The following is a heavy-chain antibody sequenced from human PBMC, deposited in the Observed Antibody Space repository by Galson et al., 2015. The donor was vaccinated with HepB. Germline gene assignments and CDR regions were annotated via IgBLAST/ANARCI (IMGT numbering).Heavy chain of an antibody. CDR2: IIPILGIA. Sequence: SVKVSCKASGGTFSSYTISWVRQPPGQGLEWMGRIIPILGIANYSQKFQGRVTITADKSTSTAYMELSSLRSEDTAVYYCARDILTGSLVDYWGQGTLVTVSS. V-gene: IGHV1-69*04. CDR3: ARDILTGSLVDY. CDR1: GGTFSSYT. J-gene: IGHJ4*02. D-gene: IGHD3-9*01.